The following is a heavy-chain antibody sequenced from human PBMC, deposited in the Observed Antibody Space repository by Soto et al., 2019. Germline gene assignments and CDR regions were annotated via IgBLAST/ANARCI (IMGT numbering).Heavy chain of an antibody. CDR2: ISVSDAFI. CDR1: GFNVVAFA. J-gene: IGHJ4*02. CDR3: TRETVAGITGLDY. D-gene: IGHD1-20*01. V-gene: IGHV3-23*01. Sequence: EVQLLESGGGLVQPGGSLRLSCAASGFNVVAFAVNWVRQAPGKGLEWVSGISVSDAFIYYADSVRGRFSISRDASENILYLQMNSLRVDDTALYYCTRETVAGITGLDYWGPGTLVTVSS.